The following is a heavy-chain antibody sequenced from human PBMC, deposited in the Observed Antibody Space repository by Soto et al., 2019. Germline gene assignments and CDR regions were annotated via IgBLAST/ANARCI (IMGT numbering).Heavy chain of an antibody. CDR3: ARHSPALYYYDSSGYPPSRTEDAFDI. D-gene: IGHD3-22*01. CDR1: GGSISSSSYY. CDR2: IYYSGST. J-gene: IGHJ3*02. Sequence: QLQLQESGPGLVKPSETLSLTCTVSGGSISSSSYYWGWIRQPPGKGLEWIGSIYYSGSTYYNPSLKSRVTIYADTSQTQFSLKLSSVTAADTAVYYCARHSPALYYYDSSGYPPSRTEDAFDIWGQGTMVTVSS. V-gene: IGHV4-39*01.